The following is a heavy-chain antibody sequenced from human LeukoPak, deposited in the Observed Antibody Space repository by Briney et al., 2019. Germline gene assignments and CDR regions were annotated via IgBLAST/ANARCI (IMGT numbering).Heavy chain of an antibody. Sequence: GGSLRLSCAASGFTFSNYGVHWVRQAPGKGLEWVATIPYDGSIKYYADSVEGRFTISRDNSKNTLYLQMNSLRAEDTAVYYCAKEVDYWGQGTLVTVSS. CDR3: AKEVDY. V-gene: IGHV3-30*18. J-gene: IGHJ4*02. CDR2: IPYDGSIK. CDR1: GFTFSNYG.